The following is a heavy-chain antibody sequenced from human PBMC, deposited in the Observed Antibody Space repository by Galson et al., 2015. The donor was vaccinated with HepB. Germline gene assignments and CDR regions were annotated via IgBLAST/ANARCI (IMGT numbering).Heavy chain of an antibody. J-gene: IGHJ3*02. CDR3: ARDRGWHTVDM. Sequence: SLRLSCAASGFTFNNYWMTWVRQAPGKGLEWVGMIKEDGTDKYYGESVKGRFTISRDNAKNSLFLQMNSLRAGDTAVYYCARDRGWHTVDMWGQGTMVSVSS. CDR1: GFTFNNYW. CDR2: IKEDGTDK. V-gene: IGHV3-7*01. D-gene: IGHD6-19*01.